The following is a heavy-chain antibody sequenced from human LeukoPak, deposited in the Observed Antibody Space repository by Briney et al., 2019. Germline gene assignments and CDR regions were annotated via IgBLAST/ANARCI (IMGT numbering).Heavy chain of an antibody. CDR1: GGSFSGYY. V-gene: IGHV4-34*01. CDR3: ARNSGYEYNWFDP. CDR2: INHSGST. J-gene: IGHJ5*02. Sequence: PSETLSLTCAVYGGSFSGYYWSWIRQPPGKGLEWIGEINHSGSTNYNPSLKSRVTISVDTSKNQFSLKLSSVTAADTAVYYCARNSGYEYNWFDPWGQGTLVTVSS. D-gene: IGHD5-12*01.